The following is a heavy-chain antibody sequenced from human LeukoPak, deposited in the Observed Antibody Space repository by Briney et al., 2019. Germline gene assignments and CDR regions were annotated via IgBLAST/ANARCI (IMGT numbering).Heavy chain of an antibody. CDR2: INPSGGST. J-gene: IGHJ4*02. V-gene: IGHV1-46*01. Sequence: ASVKVSCKASGYTFTSYYMHWVRQAPGQGLEWMGIINPSGGSTSYAQKFQGRVTITADKSTSTAYMELSSLRSEDTAVYYCAIGDPPGTWGQGTLVTVSS. CDR1: GYTFTSYY. CDR3: AIGDPPGT.